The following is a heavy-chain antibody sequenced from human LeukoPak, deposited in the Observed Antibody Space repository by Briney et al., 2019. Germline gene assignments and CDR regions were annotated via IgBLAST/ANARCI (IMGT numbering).Heavy chain of an antibody. Sequence: ASVKVSCKASGYTFTSYDINWVRQATGQGLEWMGWMNPNSGNTGYAQKFQGRVTITRNTSISTAYMELSSLRSEDTAVYYCARGPRGVGVGSYYYMDVWGKGTTVTVSS. CDR2: MNPNSGNT. CDR3: ARGPRGVGVGSYYYMDV. D-gene: IGHD2-15*01. J-gene: IGHJ6*03. CDR1: GYTFTSYD. V-gene: IGHV1-8*03.